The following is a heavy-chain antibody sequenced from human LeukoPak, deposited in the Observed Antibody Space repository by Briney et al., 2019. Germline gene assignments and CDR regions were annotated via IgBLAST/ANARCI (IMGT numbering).Heavy chain of an antibody. Sequence: XXRRAPGKXXEWVANIKQDGSEKYYVDSVKGRFTISRDNAKSSLYLQMNSLRAEDTAVYYCARDLRFYDYWGQGTLVTVSS. V-gene: IGHV3-7*01. CDR3: ARDLRFYDY. D-gene: IGHD3-3*01. J-gene: IGHJ4*02. CDR2: IKQDGSEK.